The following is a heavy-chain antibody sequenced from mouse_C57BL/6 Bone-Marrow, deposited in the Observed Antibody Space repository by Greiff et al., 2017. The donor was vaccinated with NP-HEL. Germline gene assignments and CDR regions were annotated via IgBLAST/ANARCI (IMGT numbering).Heavy chain of an antibody. J-gene: IGHJ4*01. V-gene: IGHV14-4*01. CDR3: TPYPGAMDY. Sequence: VHVKQSGAELVRPGASVKLSCTASGFNIKDDYMHWVKQRPEQGLEWIGWIDPENGDTEYASKFQGKATITADTSSNTAYLQLSSLTSEDTAVYYCTPYPGAMDYWGQGTSVTVSS. D-gene: IGHD2-10*01. CDR2: IDPENGDT. CDR1: GFNIKDDY.